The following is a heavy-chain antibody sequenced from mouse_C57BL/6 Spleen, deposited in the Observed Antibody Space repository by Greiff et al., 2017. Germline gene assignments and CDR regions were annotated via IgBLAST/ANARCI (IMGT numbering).Heavy chain of an antibody. CDR2: ISSGSSTI. CDR3: ARSGGYYYFDY. D-gene: IGHD3-1*01. V-gene: IGHV5-17*01. Sequence: DVQLVESGGGLVKPGGSLKLSCAASGFTFSDYGMHWVRQAPEKGLEWVAYISSGSSTIYYADTVKGRFTISRDNAKNTLFLQMTRLGSEDTAMYYCARSGGYYYFDYWGQGTTLTVSS. CDR1: GFTFSDYG. J-gene: IGHJ2*01.